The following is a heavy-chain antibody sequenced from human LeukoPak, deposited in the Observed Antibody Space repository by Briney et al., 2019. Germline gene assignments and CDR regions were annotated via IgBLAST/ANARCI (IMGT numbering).Heavy chain of an antibody. CDR2: INHSGST. CDR1: GGSFSGYY. D-gene: IGHD2-2*01. V-gene: IGHV4-34*01. Sequence: SETLSLTCAVYGGSFSGYYWSWIRQPPGKGLAWIGEINHSGSTNYNPSLKSRVTISVDTSKNQFSLKLSSVTAADTAVYYCARESDRYCSSTSCSKYYFDYWGQGTLVTVSS. J-gene: IGHJ4*02. CDR3: ARESDRYCSSTSCSKYYFDY.